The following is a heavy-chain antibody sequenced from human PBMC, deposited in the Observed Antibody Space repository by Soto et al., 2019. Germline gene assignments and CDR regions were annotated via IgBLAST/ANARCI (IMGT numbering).Heavy chain of an antibody. Sequence: EVQLVESGGGLIQPGGSLRLSCVASGFTFSGYEMNWVRRAPGKGLEWVSYISSSGTSVYYADSVKGRFTMSRDNAKKSLYLQMSSLGAEDTAVYYCARGKSGYSALEFDYWGQGALVAVSS. CDR2: ISSSGTSV. V-gene: IGHV3-48*03. D-gene: IGHD5-18*01. CDR1: GFTFSGYE. J-gene: IGHJ4*02. CDR3: ARGKSGYSALEFDY.